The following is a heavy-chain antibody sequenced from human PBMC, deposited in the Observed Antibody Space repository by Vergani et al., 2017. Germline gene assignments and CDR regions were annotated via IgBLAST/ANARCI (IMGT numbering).Heavy chain of an antibody. CDR1: GGTFSSYT. Sequence: QVQLVQSGAEVKKPGSSVKVSCKASGGTFSSYTISWVRQAPGQGLEWMGRIIPILGIANYAQKFQGRVTITADKSTSTAYMELSSLRSEDTAVYYCARQVAVAGKWWGPYYYYGMDVWGQGP. CDR3: ARQVAVAGKWWGPYYYYGMDV. V-gene: IGHV1-69*02. J-gene: IGHJ6*02. CDR2: IIPILGIA. D-gene: IGHD6-19*01.